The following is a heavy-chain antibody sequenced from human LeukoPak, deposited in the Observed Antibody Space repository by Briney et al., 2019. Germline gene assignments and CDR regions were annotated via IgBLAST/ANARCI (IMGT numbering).Heavy chain of an antibody. J-gene: IGHJ4*02. CDR2: IIPIFGTA. Sequence: ASVKVSCKASGGTFSSYAISWARQAPGQGLEWMGGIIPIFGTANYAQKFQGRVTITADESTSTAYMEPSSLRSEDTAVYYCARTTVTTESGFGYWGQGTLVTVSS. D-gene: IGHD4-17*01. CDR3: ARTTVTTESGFGY. CDR1: GGTFSSYA. V-gene: IGHV1-69*13.